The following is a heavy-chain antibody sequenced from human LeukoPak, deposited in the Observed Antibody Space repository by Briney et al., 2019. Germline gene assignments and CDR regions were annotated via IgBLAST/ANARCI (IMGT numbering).Heavy chain of an antibody. CDR2: INHSGST. D-gene: IGHD2-2*01. Sequence: SETLSLTCAVYGGSFSGYYWSWIRQPPGKGLEWIGEINHSGSTNYNPSLKSRVTISVDTSKDQFSLKLSSVTAADTAVYYCAREVIVVAPAHYYYMDVWGKGTTVTVSS. J-gene: IGHJ6*03. CDR3: AREVIVVAPAHYYYMDV. V-gene: IGHV4-34*01. CDR1: GGSFSGYY.